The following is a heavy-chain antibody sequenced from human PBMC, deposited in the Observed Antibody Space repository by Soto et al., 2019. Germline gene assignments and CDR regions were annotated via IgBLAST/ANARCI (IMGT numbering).Heavy chain of an antibody. D-gene: IGHD2-21*01. CDR3: ARDLAAGDL. CDR2: INPMSGAT. Sequence: QAHLVQSGAEVREPEASVKVSCRTSGYTFINYYIHWVRQAPGHGLEWMAIINPMSGATNYAQKFQGRITLTMDTSTTTVYMEVSSLTSEDTAVYYCARDLAAGDLWGQGTLVTVSS. CDR1: GYTFINYY. J-gene: IGHJ1*01. V-gene: IGHV1-46*01.